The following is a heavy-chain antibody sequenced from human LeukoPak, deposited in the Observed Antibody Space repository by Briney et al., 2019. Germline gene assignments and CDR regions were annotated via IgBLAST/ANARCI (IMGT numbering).Heavy chain of an antibody. J-gene: IGHJ4*02. CDR3: ARASVEHSTVAGDYFDY. Sequence: PSETLSLTCAVSGYSLNNAHYWAWIRQPPGKGLEWIGNITQSAIASYNPSLKSRVTISLDTSNNHFSLDLRSVTAADTAVYFCARASVEHSTVAGDYFDYWGQGTLVTVSS. D-gene: IGHD1-1*01. V-gene: IGHV4-38-2*01. CDR2: ITQSAIA. CDR1: GYSLNNAHY.